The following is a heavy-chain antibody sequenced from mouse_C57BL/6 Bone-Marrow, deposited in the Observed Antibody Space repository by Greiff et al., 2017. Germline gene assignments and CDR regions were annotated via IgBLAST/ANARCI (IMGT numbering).Heavy chain of an antibody. V-gene: IGHV3-1*01. CDR2: ISYSGST. D-gene: IGHD2-4*01. J-gene: IGHJ1*03. CDR1: GYSITSGYD. CDR3: ARDGLRTADWYFDV. Sequence: EVKLMESGPGMVKPSQSLSLTCTVTGYSITSGYDWHWIRHFPGNKLEWMGYISYSGSTNYNPSLKSRISITHDTSKNHFFLKLNSVTTEDTATYYCARDGLRTADWYFDVWGTGTTVTVSS.